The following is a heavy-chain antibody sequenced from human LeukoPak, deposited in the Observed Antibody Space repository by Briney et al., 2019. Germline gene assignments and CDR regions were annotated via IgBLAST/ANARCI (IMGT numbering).Heavy chain of an antibody. CDR3: AREAASGSYVDY. V-gene: IGHV1-46*01. J-gene: IGHJ4*02. D-gene: IGHD1-26*01. CDR2: INPSGGST. CDR1: GYTFTSYY. Sequence: ASVKVSCKASGYTFTSYYMHWVRQAPGQGLEWMGIINPSGGSTSYAQKFQGRVTMTRDMSTSTVYMGLSSLRSEDTAVYYCAREAASGSYVDYWGQGTLVTVSS.